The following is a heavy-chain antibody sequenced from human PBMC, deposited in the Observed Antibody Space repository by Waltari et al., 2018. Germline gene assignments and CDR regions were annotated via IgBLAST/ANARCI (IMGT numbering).Heavy chain of an antibody. J-gene: IGHJ4*02. CDR3: AKEGKYASGWAYFDY. V-gene: IGHV3-9*01. D-gene: IGHD6-19*01. CDR2: INWNSGSI. CDR1: GFIFDDYV. Sequence: EVQLVESGGGVVQPGTSLRLSCVASGFIFDDYVMNWVRQAPGKGLEWVSGINWNSGSIAYADSVKGRFIISRDNAKNSLYLQLNSLRPEDTALYYCAKEGKYASGWAYFDYWGQGTLVTVSS.